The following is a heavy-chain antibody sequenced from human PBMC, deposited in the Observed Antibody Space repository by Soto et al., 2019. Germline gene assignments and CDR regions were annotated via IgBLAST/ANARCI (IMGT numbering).Heavy chain of an antibody. D-gene: IGHD3-10*01. Sequence: QVQLQESGPGLVKPSETLSLTCTVSGGSISSYYWSWIRQPPGKGLEWIGYIYYSGSTNYNPSLXSXAXLXLDTSKNQFSLKLSSVTAADTAVYYCARVWGGAFDIWGQGTMVTVSS. CDR3: ARVWGGAFDI. CDR1: GGSISSYY. V-gene: IGHV4-59*01. J-gene: IGHJ3*02. CDR2: IYYSGST.